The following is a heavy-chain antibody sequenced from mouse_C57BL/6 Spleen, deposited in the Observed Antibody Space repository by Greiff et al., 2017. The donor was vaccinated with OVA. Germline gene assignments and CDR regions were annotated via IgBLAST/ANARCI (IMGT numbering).Heavy chain of an antibody. CDR2: IYPGDGDT. D-gene: IGHD2-12*01. CDR1: GYAFSSYW. Sequence: QVQLQQSGAELVKPGASVKISCKASGYAFSSYWMNWVKQRPGKGLEWIGQIYPGDGDTNYNGKFKGKATLTADKSSSTAYMQLSSLTSEDSAVYFCARSGDYSWYFDVWGTGTTVTVSS. J-gene: IGHJ1*03. V-gene: IGHV1-80*01. CDR3: ARSGDYSWYFDV.